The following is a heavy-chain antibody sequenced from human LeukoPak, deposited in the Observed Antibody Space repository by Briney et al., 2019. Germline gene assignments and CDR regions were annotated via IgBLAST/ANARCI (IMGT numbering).Heavy chain of an antibody. J-gene: IGHJ4*02. CDR1: GFTFSSYA. CDR3: ARVAFVDTAMGPFDY. D-gene: IGHD5-18*01. CDR2: ISSNGGST. V-gene: IGHV3-64*01. Sequence: GGSLRLSCAASGFTFSSYAMHWVRQAPGKGLEYVSAISSNGGSTYYANSVKGRFTISRDNSKNTLYLQMGSLRAEDMAVYYCARVAFVDTAMGPFDYWGQGTLVTVSS.